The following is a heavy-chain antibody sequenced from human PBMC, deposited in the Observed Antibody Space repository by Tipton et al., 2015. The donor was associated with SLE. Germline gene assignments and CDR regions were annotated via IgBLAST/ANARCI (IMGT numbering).Heavy chain of an antibody. V-gene: IGHV4-61*08. CDR3: ARGISSWKGSYYYYYMGV. D-gene: IGHD6-13*01. J-gene: IGHJ6*03. CDR1: GGSISRAGYY. Sequence: TLSLTCTVSGGSISRAGYYWSWIRLHPVKGLEWMGYIYYSGSTNYNPSLKSRVTISVDTSKNQFSLKLSSVTAADTAVYYCARGISSWKGSYYYYYMGVWGKGTTVTVSS. CDR2: IYYSGST.